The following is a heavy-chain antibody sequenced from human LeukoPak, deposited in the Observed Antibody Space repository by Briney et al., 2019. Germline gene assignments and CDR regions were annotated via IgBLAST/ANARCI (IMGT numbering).Heavy chain of an antibody. Sequence: GGSLRLSCAASGFSFSTYWMSWVRQAPGKGLEWVASINPDGNKKYSADSVKGRFTISRDNAENSLYLQMNSLRVEDTAFYYCARDLAYSRLDYWGQGMLVTVSS. CDR2: INPDGNKK. CDR1: GFSFSTYW. V-gene: IGHV3-7*01. CDR3: ARDLAYSRLDY. D-gene: IGHD5-18*01. J-gene: IGHJ4*02.